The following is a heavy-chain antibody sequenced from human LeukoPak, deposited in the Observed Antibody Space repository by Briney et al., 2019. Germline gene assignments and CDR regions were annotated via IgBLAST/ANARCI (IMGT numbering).Heavy chain of an antibody. CDR2: IYTTGIT. J-gene: IGHJ4*02. D-gene: IGHD5-18*01. CDR1: GGSISNYF. Sequence: PSETLSLTCTVSGGSISNYFWSWIRQPAGKGREWIGRIYTTGITNCNPSLESRVTMSVDTSKNQFSLRLNSVTAADTAVYFCARNALRGYIYGFDYWGQGTLVTVSS. CDR3: ARNALRGYIYGFDY. V-gene: IGHV4-4*07.